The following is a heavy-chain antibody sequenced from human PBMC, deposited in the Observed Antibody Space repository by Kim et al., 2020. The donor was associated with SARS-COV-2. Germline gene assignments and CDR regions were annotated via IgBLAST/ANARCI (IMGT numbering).Heavy chain of an antibody. CDR3: ARESGYSYGSDAFDI. CDR1: GGSVSSGSYY. Sequence: SETLSLTCTVSGGSVSSGSYYWSWIRQPPGKGLEWIGYIYYSGSTNYNPSLKSRVTISVDTSKNQFSLKLSSVTAADTAVYYCARESGYSYGSDAFDIWGQGTMVTVSS. D-gene: IGHD5-18*01. J-gene: IGHJ3*02. V-gene: IGHV4-61*01. CDR2: IYYSGST.